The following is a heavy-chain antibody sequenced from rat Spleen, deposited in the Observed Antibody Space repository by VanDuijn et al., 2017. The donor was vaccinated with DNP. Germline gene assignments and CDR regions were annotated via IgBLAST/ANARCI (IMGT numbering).Heavy chain of an antibody. Sequence: EVQLVESGGGLVQPGRSLKLSCTASGFTFSRHWMFWIRQAPGKGLEWVASINTDGGSTYYPDSVKGRFTISRDNAENTVYLQMNSLRSEDTATYYCAKGGSSGFAYWGQGTLVTVSS. J-gene: IGHJ3*01. CDR1: GFTFSRHW. CDR2: INTDGGST. CDR3: AKGGSSGFAY. V-gene: IGHV5-58*01. D-gene: IGHD5-1*01.